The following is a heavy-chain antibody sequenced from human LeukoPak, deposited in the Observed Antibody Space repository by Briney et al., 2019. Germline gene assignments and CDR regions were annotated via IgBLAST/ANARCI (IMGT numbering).Heavy chain of an antibody. CDR3: AKDSLITFGGVIDQ. D-gene: IGHD3-16*01. J-gene: IGHJ5*02. CDR1: GFIFCNYA. Sequence: GGSLRLSCAASGFIFCNYAMSWVRQAPGKGLEWVSGISVSGGSTWYADSVKGRFTISRDNSNNTLYLQMNSLRADDTAVYYCAKDSLITFGGVIDQWGQGTLVTVSS. CDR2: ISVSGGST. V-gene: IGHV3-23*01.